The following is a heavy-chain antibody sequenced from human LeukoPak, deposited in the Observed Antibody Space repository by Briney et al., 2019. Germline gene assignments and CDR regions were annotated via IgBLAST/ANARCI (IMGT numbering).Heavy chain of an antibody. D-gene: IGHD2-15*01. Sequence: SETLSLTCTVSGGSISSSSYYWGWIRQPPGKGLEWIGCIYYSGSTYYNPSLKSRVTISVDTSKNQFSLKLSSVTAADTAVYYCARDKTGIGWFDPWGQGTLVTVSS. CDR3: ARDKTGIGWFDP. CDR2: IYYSGST. CDR1: GGSISSSSYY. V-gene: IGHV4-39*07. J-gene: IGHJ5*02.